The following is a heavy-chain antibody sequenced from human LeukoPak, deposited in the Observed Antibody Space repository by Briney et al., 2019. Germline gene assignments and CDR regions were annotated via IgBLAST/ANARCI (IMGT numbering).Heavy chain of an antibody. V-gene: IGHV4-34*01. CDR3: ARGTDYYDSSGYWSYFDY. Sequence: GSLRLSCAASGFTFRNYVMSWIRQPPGKGLEWIGEINHSGSTNYNPSLKSRVTISVDTSKNQFSLKLSSVTAADTAVYYCARGTDYYDSSGYWSYFDYWGQGTLVTVSS. CDR1: GFTFRNYV. J-gene: IGHJ4*02. D-gene: IGHD3-22*01. CDR2: INHSGST.